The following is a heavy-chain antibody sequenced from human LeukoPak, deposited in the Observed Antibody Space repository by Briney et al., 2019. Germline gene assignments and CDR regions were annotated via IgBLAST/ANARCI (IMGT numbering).Heavy chain of an antibody. Sequence: GGSLRLSCAATGVTFSSYVMSLVRQAPGKGLEWVSSIGDTDTNTYYADSVKGRFTISRDNSKSTLYLQMNSLRAEDTAVYYCARRSQEKHFDYWGQGTLVTVSS. V-gene: IGHV3-23*01. CDR2: IGDTDTNT. CDR1: GVTFSSYV. J-gene: IGHJ4*02. CDR3: ARRSQEKHFDY.